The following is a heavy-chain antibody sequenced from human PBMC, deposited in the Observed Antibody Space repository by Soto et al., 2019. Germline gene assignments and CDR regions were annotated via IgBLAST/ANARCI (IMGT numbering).Heavy chain of an antibody. CDR3: AKSNSGWYGVPDDY. J-gene: IGHJ4*02. V-gene: IGHV3-23*01. CDR1: GFTFSTSA. Sequence: GGSLRLSCAASGFTFSTSAMNWVRQAPGKGLEWVSAVSGSGGSTNYADSVKGRFSISRDNSKNTLYLQMDSLRAEDTAVYYCAKSNSGWYGVPDDYWGQGTLVTVSS. CDR2: VSGSGGST. D-gene: IGHD6-19*01.